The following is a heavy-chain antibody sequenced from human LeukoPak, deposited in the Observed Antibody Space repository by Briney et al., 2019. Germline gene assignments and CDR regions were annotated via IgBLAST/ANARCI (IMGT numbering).Heavy chain of an antibody. CDR2: IIPNFGTP. CDR1: GGTFSTYS. V-gene: IGHV1-69*05. D-gene: IGHD6-19*01. CDR3: ARDDSSGWNDFDY. Sequence: RASVKVSCKASGGTFSTYSITWVRQAPGQGLEWMGGIIPNFGTPNYAQKFQGRVTMTTDTSTSTAYMELRSLRSDDTAVYYCARDDSSGWNDFDYWGQGTLVTVSS. J-gene: IGHJ4*02.